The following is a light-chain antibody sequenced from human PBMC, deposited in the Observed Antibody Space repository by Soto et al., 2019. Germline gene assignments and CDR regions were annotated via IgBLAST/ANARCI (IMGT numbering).Light chain of an antibody. J-gene: IGKJ1*01. V-gene: IGKV3-15*01. Sequence: TLMTQSPATLSVSPGERTTLSCRASQSVGNNLAWYQQKPGQAPRLLIYGAYTRATGIPARFSGSGSGTDFTLTISSLQSEDFAVYYCQHYNYWPPKTFGQGTKVDIK. CDR1: QSVGNN. CDR3: QHYNYWPPKT. CDR2: GAY.